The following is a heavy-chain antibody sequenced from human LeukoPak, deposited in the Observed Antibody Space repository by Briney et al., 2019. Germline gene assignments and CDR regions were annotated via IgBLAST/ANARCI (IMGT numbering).Heavy chain of an antibody. CDR3: ARVPDGYYYDSSGPYFDY. J-gene: IGHJ4*02. D-gene: IGHD3-22*01. Sequence: SQTLSLTCTVSGGSISSGSYYWSWIRQPAGKGLEWIGRIYTSGSTNYNPSLKSRVTISVDTSKNQFSLKLSSVTAADTAVYYCARVPDGYYYDSSGPYFDYWGQGTLVTVSS. V-gene: IGHV4-61*02. CDR1: GGSISSGSYY. CDR2: IYTSGST.